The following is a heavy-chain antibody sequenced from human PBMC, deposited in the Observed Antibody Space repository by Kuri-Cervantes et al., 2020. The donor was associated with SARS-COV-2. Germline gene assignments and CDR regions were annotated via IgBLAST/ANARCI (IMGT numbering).Heavy chain of an antibody. CDR1: GYTFNMFG. CDR2: ISAYNSNT. V-gene: IGHV1-18*01. Sequence: ASVKVSCKASGYTFNMFGYSWVRQAPGQGLEWMGWISAYNSNTNYAQKFQGRVTMTEDTSTDTAYMELSSLRSEDTAVYYCATAPAYSGRALLAYWGQGTLVTVSS. J-gene: IGHJ4*02. CDR3: ATAPAYSGRALLAY. D-gene: IGHD1-26*01.